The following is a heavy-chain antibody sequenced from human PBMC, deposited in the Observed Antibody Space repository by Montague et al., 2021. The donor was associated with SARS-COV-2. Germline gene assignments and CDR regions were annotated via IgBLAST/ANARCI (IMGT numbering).Heavy chain of an antibody. CDR2: IKSKISGETI. D-gene: IGHD6-6*01. Sequence: SQRLSCAASGLNFENTWMNWVRQAPGKGLEWLGRIKSKISGETIDYAAPVKGRFTISRDDSTNTLSLQMNSLRPEDTGVYFCATIGGYMEYQLRTWGKGTTVTVSS. V-gene: IGHV3-15*01. CDR1: GLNFENTW. CDR3: ATIGGYMEYQLRT. J-gene: IGHJ6*04.